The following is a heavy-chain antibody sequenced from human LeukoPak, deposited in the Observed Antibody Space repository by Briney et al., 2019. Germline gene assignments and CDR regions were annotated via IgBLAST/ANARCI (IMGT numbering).Heavy chain of an antibody. CDR2: IYYSGST. CDR3: ARGSYSSGWYADY. D-gene: IGHD6-19*01. J-gene: IGHJ4*02. Sequence: SETLSLTCTVSGGSISSSSYYWGWIRQPPRKGLEWIGSIYYSGSTYYNPSLKSRVTISVDTSKNQFSLKLSSVTAADTAVYYCARGSYSSGWYADYWGQGTLVTVSS. V-gene: IGHV4-39*07. CDR1: GGSISSSSYY.